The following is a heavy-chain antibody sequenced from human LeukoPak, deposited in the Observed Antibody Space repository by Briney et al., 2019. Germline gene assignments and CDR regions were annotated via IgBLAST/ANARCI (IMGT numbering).Heavy chain of an antibody. CDR3: VRDSSGYSGNPGH. Sequence: GGSLRLSCAASGFTFSTYSMNWVRQAPRKGLEWVSSISSSSTYIYYADSVKGRFTVSRDNAKNSLYLQMNSVRADDTAIYYCVRDSSGYSGNPGHWGQGTLVTVSS. CDR2: ISSSSTYI. V-gene: IGHV3-21*01. J-gene: IGHJ4*02. D-gene: IGHD5-12*01. CDR1: GFTFSTYS.